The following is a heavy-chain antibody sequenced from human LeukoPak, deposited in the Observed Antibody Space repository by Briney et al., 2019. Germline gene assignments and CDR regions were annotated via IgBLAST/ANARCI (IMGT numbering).Heavy chain of an antibody. V-gene: IGHV3-7*04. D-gene: IGHD3-16*02. CDR2: XKQDGSEK. CDR3: ARRYDYVWGSYRPIDY. J-gene: IGHJ4*02. Sequence: NXKQDGSEKYYVDSVKGRFSISRDNAKNSLYLQMNSLRAEDTAVYYCARRYDYVWGSYRPIDYWGQGTLVTVSS.